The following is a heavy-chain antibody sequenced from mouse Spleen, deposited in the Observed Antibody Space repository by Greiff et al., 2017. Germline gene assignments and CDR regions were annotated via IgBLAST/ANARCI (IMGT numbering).Heavy chain of an antibody. D-gene: IGHD2-4*01. V-gene: IGHV1-81*01. J-gene: IGHJ2*01. CDR3: ARYYDYEDYFDY. CDR1: GYTFTSYG. CDR2: IYPRSGNT. Sequence: QVQLQQSGAELARPGASVKLSCKASGYTFTSYGISWVKQRTGQGLEWIGEIYPRSGNTYYNEKFKGKATLTADKSSSTAYMELRSLTSEDSAVYFCARYYDYEDYFDYWGQGTTLTVSS.